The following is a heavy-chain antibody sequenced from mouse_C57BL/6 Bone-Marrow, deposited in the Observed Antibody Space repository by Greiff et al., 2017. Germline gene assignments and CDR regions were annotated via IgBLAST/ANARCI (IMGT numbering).Heavy chain of an antibody. Sequence: VQLQQPGAELVRPGTSVKLSCKASGYTFTSYWMHWVKQRPGQGLEWIGVIDPSDSYTNYNQKFKGKATLTVDTSSSTAYMQLSSLTSEDSAVYYCARVAPTSLDYWGQGTTLTVSS. CDR3: ARVAPTSLDY. D-gene: IGHD2-10*01. V-gene: IGHV1-59*01. J-gene: IGHJ2*01. CDR2: IDPSDSYT. CDR1: GYTFTSYW.